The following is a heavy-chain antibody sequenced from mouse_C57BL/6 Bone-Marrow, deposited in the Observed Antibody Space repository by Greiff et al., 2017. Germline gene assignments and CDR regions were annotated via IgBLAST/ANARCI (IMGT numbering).Heavy chain of an antibody. D-gene: IGHD2-3*01. Sequence: VQLQQPGAELVKPGASVKLSCKASGYTFTSYWITWVKQRPGQGLEWIGDIYPGSGSTNYNEKFKSKATLTVDKSSSTAYMQLSSLTSDDSAVYYCAGDGPWYFDVWGTGTTVTVSA. CDR3: AGDGPWYFDV. V-gene: IGHV1-55*01. J-gene: IGHJ1*03. CDR2: IYPGSGST. CDR1: GYTFTSYW.